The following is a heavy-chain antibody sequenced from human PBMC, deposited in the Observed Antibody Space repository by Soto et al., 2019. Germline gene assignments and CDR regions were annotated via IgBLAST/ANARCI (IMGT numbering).Heavy chain of an antibody. V-gene: IGHV3-21*01. CDR2: ISGSGNYT. CDR1: GFTFSSYS. CDR3: AREGINNYNEYYFDS. D-gene: IGHD4-4*01. Sequence: GGSLRLSCAASGFTFSSYSMSWVRQAPGKGLEWVSSISGSGNYTHYADFLRGRFTISRDNAKTSLYLQMNSLRAEDTAVYYCAREGINNYNEYYFDSWGQGTVVTVSS. J-gene: IGHJ4*02.